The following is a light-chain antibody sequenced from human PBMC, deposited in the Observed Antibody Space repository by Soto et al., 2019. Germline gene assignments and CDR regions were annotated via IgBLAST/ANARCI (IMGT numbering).Light chain of an antibody. CDR2: DVS. CDR1: SSDVGGYNY. J-gene: IGLJ1*01. Sequence: QSDLTQPCGVSVSPGHSVTISGSGTSSDVGGYNYVSWYQQHPGKAPKLMIYDVSKRPSGVPDRFSGSKSGNTASLTISGLQAEDEADYYCCSYAGSYTSYVFGTGTKVTVL. CDR3: CSYAGSYTSYV. V-gene: IGLV2-11*01.